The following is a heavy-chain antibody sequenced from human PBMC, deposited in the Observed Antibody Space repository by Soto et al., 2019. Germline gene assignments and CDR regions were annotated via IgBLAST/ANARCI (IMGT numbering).Heavy chain of an antibody. Sequence: EVQVVESGGGLVQPGGSLRLSCAASGFTFSSYSMNWVRQAPGKGLEWVSYISSSSSTIYYADSVKGRFTISRDNAKNSLYLQMNGLRDEDTAVYYCARDELDVVPAAVYYYYGMDVWGQGTTVTVSS. CDR2: ISSSSSTI. D-gene: IGHD2-2*01. V-gene: IGHV3-48*02. CDR3: ARDELDVVPAAVYYYYGMDV. J-gene: IGHJ6*02. CDR1: GFTFSSYS.